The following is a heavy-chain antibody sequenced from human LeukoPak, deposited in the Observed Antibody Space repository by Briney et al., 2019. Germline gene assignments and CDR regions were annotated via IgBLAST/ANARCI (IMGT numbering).Heavy chain of an antibody. J-gene: IGHJ4*02. D-gene: IGHD2-2*01. CDR3: ASHCSSTSCYYY. Sequence: PGGSLRLSCAASGFTFSSYAMHWVRQAPGKGLEWVAVISYDGSNKYYADSVKGRFTISRDNSKNTLYLQMNSLRAEDTAVYYCASHCSSTSCYYYWGQGTLVTVSS. V-gene: IGHV3-30-3*01. CDR1: GFTFSSYA. CDR2: ISYDGSNK.